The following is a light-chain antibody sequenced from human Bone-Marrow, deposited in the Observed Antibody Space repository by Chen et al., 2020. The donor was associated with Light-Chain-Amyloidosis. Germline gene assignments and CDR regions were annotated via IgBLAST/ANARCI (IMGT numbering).Light chain of an antibody. V-gene: IGLV3-25*03. J-gene: IGLJ2*01. CDR1: DLPTKY. CDR2: RDT. CDR3: QSADSSGTYEVI. Sequence: ELPPPPSVSVSPGPTARVTCSGDDLPTKYAYWYQQKPGQAPVLVIHRDTERPSGISERFSGSSSGTTATLTISGVQAEDEADYHCQSADSSGTYEVIFGGGTKLTVL.